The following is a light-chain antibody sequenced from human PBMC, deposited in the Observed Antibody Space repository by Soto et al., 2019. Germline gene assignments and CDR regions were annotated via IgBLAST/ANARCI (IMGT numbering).Light chain of an antibody. V-gene: IGKV3-20*01. CDR2: GAS. J-gene: IGKJ1*01. Sequence: IVLSQSPCTLSLSPGERATLSCRASQSVSSSYLAWYQQKPGQAPRLLIYGASSRATGIPDRFSGSGSGTDFTLTISRLEPEDFAVYYCQQYGSSPPMTFGQGTKVDI. CDR3: QQYGSSPPMT. CDR1: QSVSSSY.